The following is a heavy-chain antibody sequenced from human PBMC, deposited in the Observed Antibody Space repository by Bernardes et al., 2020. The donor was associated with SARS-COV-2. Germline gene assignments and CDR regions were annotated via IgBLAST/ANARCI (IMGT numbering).Heavy chain of an antibody. CDR1: GYTFPGYY. J-gene: IGHJ6*02. D-gene: IGHD2-2*01. CDR3: ARLGNTSLLYYYGMDV. V-gene: IGHV1-2*02. Sequence: ASVKVSCKASGYTFPGYYMHWVRQAPGQGLVWMGWINPNSGGTNYAQKFQGRVTMTRDTSISTAYMELSRLRSDDTAVYYCARLGNTSLLYYYGMDVWGQGTTVTVSS. CDR2: INPNSGGT.